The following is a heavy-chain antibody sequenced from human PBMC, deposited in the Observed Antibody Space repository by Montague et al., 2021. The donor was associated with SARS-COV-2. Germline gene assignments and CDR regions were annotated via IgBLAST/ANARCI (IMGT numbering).Heavy chain of an antibody. V-gene: IGHV4-59*01. D-gene: IGHD3-3*01. CDR2: IYYSGST. Sequence: SETLSLTCTVSGGSISSYYWSWIRQPPGKGLEWIGYIYYSGSTNYNPSLKSRVTISVDTSKNQFSLKLSSVTAADPAVYYCASQVPDFWSGIDYWGQGTLVTVSS. J-gene: IGHJ4*02. CDR3: ASQVPDFWSGIDY. CDR1: GGSISSYY.